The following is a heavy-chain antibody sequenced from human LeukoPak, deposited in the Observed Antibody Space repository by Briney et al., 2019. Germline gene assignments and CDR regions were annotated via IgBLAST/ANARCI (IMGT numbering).Heavy chain of an antibody. CDR2: IYYSGST. D-gene: IGHD3-9*01. CDR3: ARVLMRQPYYFDY. J-gene: IGHJ4*02. Sequence: SETLSLTCAVFGGSFSGYYWSWIRQHPGKGLEWIGYIYYSGSTYYNPSLKSRVTISVDTSKNQFSLKLSSVTAADTAVYYCARVLMRQPYYFDYWGQGTLVTVSS. CDR1: GGSFSGYY. V-gene: IGHV4-31*11.